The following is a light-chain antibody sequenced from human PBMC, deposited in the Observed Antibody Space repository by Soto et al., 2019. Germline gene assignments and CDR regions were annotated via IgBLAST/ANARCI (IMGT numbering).Light chain of an antibody. Sequence: QSVLTQPPSVSGAPGQRVTISCTGSNSNIGAGYDVHWYQQLPGTAPNLLIHDNSNRPSGVPDRFSGSKSGTSASLAITGLQAEDEADYYCQSYDSSLSAYVFGTGTKLT. V-gene: IGLV1-40*01. J-gene: IGLJ1*01. CDR3: QSYDSSLSAYV. CDR1: NSNIGAGYD. CDR2: DNS.